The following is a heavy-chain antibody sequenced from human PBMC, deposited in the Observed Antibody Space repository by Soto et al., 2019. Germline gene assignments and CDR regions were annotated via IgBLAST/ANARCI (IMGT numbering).Heavy chain of an antibody. Sequence: SAEVSFRASGYTFTGYYMHWVRQAPGQGLEWMGWINPNSGGTNYAQKFQGRVTMTRDTSISTAYMELSRLRSDDTAVYYCARDWVDTAIQGHYYYYYGMDVWGQGTTVTVSS. D-gene: IGHD5-18*01. CDR1: GYTFTGYY. J-gene: IGHJ6*02. V-gene: IGHV1-2*02. CDR3: ARDWVDTAIQGHYYYYYGMDV. CDR2: INPNSGGT.